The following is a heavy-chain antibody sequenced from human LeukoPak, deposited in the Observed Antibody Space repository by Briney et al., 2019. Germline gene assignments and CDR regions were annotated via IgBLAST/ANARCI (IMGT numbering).Heavy chain of an antibody. CDR2: INIDGSGT. V-gene: IGHV3-74*01. Sequence: GGCLRLSCAASGFTFNKYWMHWVRQAPGKGLVWVSRINIDGSGTSYADSVKGRFTISRDNAKNTLYLQMNSLRAEDTAVYYCARIYMAGTSFDSWGQGTLVTVSS. D-gene: IGHD1-1*01. CDR1: GFTFNKYW. CDR3: ARIYMAGTSFDS. J-gene: IGHJ4*02.